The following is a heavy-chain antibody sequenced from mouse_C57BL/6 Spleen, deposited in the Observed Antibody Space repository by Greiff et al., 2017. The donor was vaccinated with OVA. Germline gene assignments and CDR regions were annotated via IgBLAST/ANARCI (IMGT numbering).Heavy chain of an antibody. CDR2: ISSGSSTI. CDR1: GFTFSDYG. V-gene: IGHV5-17*01. D-gene: IGHD3-1*01. CDR3: ARAGLYAMDY. J-gene: IGHJ4*01. Sequence: DVMLVESGGGLVKPGGSLKLSCAASGFTFSDYGMHWVRQAPEKGLEWVAYISSGSSTIYYADTVKGRFTISRDNAKNTLFLQTTSLRSEDTAMYYCARAGLYAMDYWGQGTSVTVSS.